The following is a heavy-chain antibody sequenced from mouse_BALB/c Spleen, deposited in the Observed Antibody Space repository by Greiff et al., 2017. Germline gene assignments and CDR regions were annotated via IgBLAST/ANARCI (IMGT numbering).Heavy chain of an antibody. Sequence: EVQLVESGGGLVKPGGSLTLSCAASGFTFSDYYMYWVRQTPEKRLEWVATISDGGSYTYYPDSVKGRFTISSDNAKNNLYLQMSSLKSEDTARYYCARAPSLQRAMDYWGQGTSVTVSS. CDR1: GFTFSDYY. J-gene: IGHJ4*01. CDR2: ISDGGSYT. V-gene: IGHV5-4*02. CDR3: ARAPSLQRAMDY. D-gene: IGHD1-2*01.